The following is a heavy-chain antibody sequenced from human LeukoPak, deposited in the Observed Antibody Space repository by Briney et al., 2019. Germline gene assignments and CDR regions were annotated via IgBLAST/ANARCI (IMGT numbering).Heavy chain of an antibody. CDR1: GFTFSNYW. Sequence: GGSLRLSCAASGFTFSNYWLHWVRQAPGKGLVWVSRIKSDGSRTDYADSVKGRFTISRDNAKNTLYLQMNSLRAEDTAVYYCARELPFDYWGQGTLVTVSS. CDR3: ARELPFDY. V-gene: IGHV3-74*01. J-gene: IGHJ4*02. CDR2: IKSDGSRT. D-gene: IGHD2-15*01.